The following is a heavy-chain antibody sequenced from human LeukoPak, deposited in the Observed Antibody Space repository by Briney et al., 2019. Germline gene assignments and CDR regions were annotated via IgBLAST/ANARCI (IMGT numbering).Heavy chain of an antibody. V-gene: IGHV3-30-3*01. Sequence: GGSLRLSCAASGFTFSTYAMHWVRQAPGKGLEWVAVISYDGSNKYYADSVKGRFTISRDNSRDTVYLQMNSLRAEDTSVYYCARDNYGFDYWGQRTLVTVSS. CDR1: GFTFSTYA. CDR3: ARDNYGFDY. CDR2: ISYDGSNK. J-gene: IGHJ4*02. D-gene: IGHD3-16*01.